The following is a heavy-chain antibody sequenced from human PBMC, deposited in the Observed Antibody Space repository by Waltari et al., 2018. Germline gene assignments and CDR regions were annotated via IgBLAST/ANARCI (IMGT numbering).Heavy chain of an antibody. CDR2: IIPILGIA. J-gene: IGHJ6*03. Sequence: QVQLVQSGAEVKKPGSSVKVSCKASGGTFSSYAISWVRQAPGQGLEWMGGIIPILGIANYAQKFQGRVTITADESTSTAYMELSSLRSEDTAVYYCARGEYGDYTAAGLYYYYYMDVWGKGTTVTVSS. D-gene: IGHD4-17*01. CDR1: GGTFSSYA. CDR3: ARGEYGDYTAAGLYYYYYMDV. V-gene: IGHV1-69*04.